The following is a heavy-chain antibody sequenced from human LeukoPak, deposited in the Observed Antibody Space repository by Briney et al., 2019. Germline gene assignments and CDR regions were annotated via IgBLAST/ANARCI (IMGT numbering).Heavy chain of an antibody. CDR1: GFTFSSYG. CDR2: TSDDGRST. CDR3: AKRVPYTSSSVYFDY. J-gene: IGHJ4*02. D-gene: IGHD6-6*01. V-gene: IGHV3-23*01. Sequence: GGSLRLSCAASGFTFSSYGMSWVRQAPGKGLEWVSSTSDDGRSTYYADSVKGRFTISKDNSKNTMYLQMNNLRAEDTAIYYCAKRVPYTSSSVYFDYWGQGTLVTVSS.